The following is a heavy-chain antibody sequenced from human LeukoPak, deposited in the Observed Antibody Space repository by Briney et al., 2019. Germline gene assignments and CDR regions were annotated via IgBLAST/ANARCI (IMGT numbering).Heavy chain of an antibody. V-gene: IGHV4-59*01. Sequence: SETLSLTCTVSGGSISSYYWSCLRQPPGKGLEGIGYIYYSGSTNYNPSLKSRVTISVDTSKNQFSPKLSSVTAADTAVYYCARGGTRYYFDYWGQGTLVTVSS. CDR1: GGSISSYY. CDR2: IYYSGST. D-gene: IGHD2-15*01. CDR3: ARGGTRYYFDY. J-gene: IGHJ4*02.